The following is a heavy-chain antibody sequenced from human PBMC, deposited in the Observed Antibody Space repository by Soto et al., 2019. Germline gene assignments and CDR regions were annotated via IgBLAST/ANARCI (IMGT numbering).Heavy chain of an antibody. J-gene: IGHJ4*02. CDR3: AKDFFPSYSCSWYVDY. CDR1: GFTFSSYD. Sequence: QVQLVESGGGVVQPGRSLRLSCAASGFTFSSYDMHWVRQAPGKGLEWVAVISYDGSNKYYADSVKGRFTISRDNSKNTLYLQMNSLRADDTAVYYCAKDFFPSYSCSWYVDYWGQGTLVTVSS. CDR2: ISYDGSNK. V-gene: IGHV3-30*18. D-gene: IGHD6-13*01.